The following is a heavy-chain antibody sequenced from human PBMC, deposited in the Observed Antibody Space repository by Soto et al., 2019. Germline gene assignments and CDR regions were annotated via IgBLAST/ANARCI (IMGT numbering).Heavy chain of an antibody. CDR2: INGGGGTT. V-gene: IGHV3-23*01. Sequence: EVQLLESGGHLIQPGESLRLSCAASGFSFSGYTMNWVRQAQGKGLGWISGINGGGGTTYYADSVKGRFTISRDDSKNNLYLQMNSPRAEDTAIYYCAKDRHPDGIWTFDYWGRGTLVTVSS. CDR1: GFSFSGYT. CDR3: AKDRHPDGIWTFDY. J-gene: IGHJ4*02. D-gene: IGHD3-9*01.